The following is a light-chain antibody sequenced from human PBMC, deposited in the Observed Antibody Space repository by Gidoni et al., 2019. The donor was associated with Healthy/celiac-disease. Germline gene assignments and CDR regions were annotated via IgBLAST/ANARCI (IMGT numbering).Light chain of an antibody. CDR1: KLGDKY. CDR2: QDS. CDR3: QAWDSSSVV. V-gene: IGLV3-1*01. J-gene: IGLJ2*01. Sequence: SVSVSPGQTASITCSGDKLGDKYACWYQQEPGQSPVLVIYQDSKRPSGIPERFSGSNSGNTATLTISGTQAMDEADYYCQAWDSSSVVFGGGTKLTVL.